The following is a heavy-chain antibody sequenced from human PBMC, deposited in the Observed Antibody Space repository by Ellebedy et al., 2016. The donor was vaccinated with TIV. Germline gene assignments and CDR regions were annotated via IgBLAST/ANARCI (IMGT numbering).Heavy chain of an antibody. Sequence: GESLKISCAASGFTFSSYWMTWVRQAPGKGLEWVANINDDGSETYSVDSMKGRFTISRDNAKNSLYLQLNSLRAEDTAVYYCVRDRYDSDLDYWGQGTLVTVSS. D-gene: IGHD3-22*01. CDR3: VRDRYDSDLDY. CDR2: INDDGSET. CDR1: GFTFSSYW. V-gene: IGHV3-7*03. J-gene: IGHJ4*02.